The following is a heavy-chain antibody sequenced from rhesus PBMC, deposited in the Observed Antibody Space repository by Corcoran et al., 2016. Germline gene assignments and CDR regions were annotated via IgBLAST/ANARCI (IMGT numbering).Heavy chain of an antibody. Sequence: QLQLQESGPGLVKPSETLSVTCAVSGGSISSSYWSWLRQAPGKGLEWIGYIYGSGSSTNYNPCLKCRVTLSVYTSKNQLSLKLSSVTTADTAVYYCARGDTAGTVFDYWGQGVLVTFSS. V-gene: IGHV4-169*01. CDR2: IYGSGSST. J-gene: IGHJ4*01. D-gene: IGHD5-42*01. CDR1: GGSISSSY. CDR3: ARGDTAGTVFDY.